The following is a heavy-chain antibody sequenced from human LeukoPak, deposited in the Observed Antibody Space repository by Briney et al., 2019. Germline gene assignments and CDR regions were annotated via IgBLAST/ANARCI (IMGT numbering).Heavy chain of an antibody. CDR2: ISAYNGNT. CDR3: ASLYCSSTSCYYSPNWFDP. V-gene: IGHV1-18*01. J-gene: IGHJ5*02. D-gene: IGHD2-2*01. CDR1: GYTFTSYG. Sequence: GASVKVSCKASGYTFTSYGISWVRQAPGQGLEWMGWISAYNGNTNYAQKLQGRVTMTTDTSTSTAYMELRSLRSDDTAVYYCASLYCSSTSCYYSPNWFDPWGQGTLVTVSS.